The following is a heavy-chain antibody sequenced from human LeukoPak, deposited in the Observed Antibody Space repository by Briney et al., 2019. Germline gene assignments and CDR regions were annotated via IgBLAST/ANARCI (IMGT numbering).Heavy chain of an antibody. J-gene: IGHJ6*02. V-gene: IGHV4-59*12. Sequence: KPSETLSLTCTVSGGSISSYYWSWIRQPPGKGLEWIGYIYYSGSTNYNPSLKSRVTISVDTSKNQFSLKLSSVTAADTAVYYCAIAVAGIFYYGMDVWGQGTTVTVSS. D-gene: IGHD6-19*01. CDR3: AIAVAGIFYYGMDV. CDR1: GGSISSYY. CDR2: IYYSGST.